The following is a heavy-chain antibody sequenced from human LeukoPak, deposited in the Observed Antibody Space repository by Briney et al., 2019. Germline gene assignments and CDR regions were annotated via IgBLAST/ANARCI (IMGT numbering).Heavy chain of an antibody. CDR1: GFTFSSYA. D-gene: IGHD6-13*01. CDR3: ARAQLPNSSSWYSAGYYYYGMDV. Sequence: GGSLRLSCAASGFTFSSYAMHWVRQAPGKGLEYVSAISSNGGSTYYANSVKGRFTISRDNSKNTLYLQMGSLRAEDMAVYYCARAQLPNSSSWYSAGYYYYGMDVWAKGPRSPSP. V-gene: IGHV3-64*01. J-gene: IGHJ6*02. CDR2: ISSNGGST.